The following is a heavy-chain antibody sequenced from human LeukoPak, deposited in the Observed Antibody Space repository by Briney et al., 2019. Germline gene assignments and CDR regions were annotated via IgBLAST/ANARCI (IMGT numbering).Heavy chain of an antibody. J-gene: IGHJ5*02. CDR2: IYTSGTT. V-gene: IGHV4-61*02. CDR3: ARGLGSMLRGGSNWFDP. Sequence: SQTLSLTCTVSGASITSGTYYWGWIPQPAGKGLEYIGRIYTSGTTNYNPSVKRRVTISIDTSKNQFSPTLRSVTAADTALYYCARGLGSMLRGGSNWFDPWGQGTLVIVSS. CDR1: GASITSGTYY. D-gene: IGHD3-10*01.